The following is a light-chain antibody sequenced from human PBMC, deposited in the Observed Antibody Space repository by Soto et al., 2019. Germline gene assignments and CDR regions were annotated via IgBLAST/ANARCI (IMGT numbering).Light chain of an antibody. Sequence: EVVLTQSPDTLSLSPGETANLTCRASQSVDRYVDWYQQKVGQAPRLLIYDAYTRATGVGARFAGSGSATDFSLTITSLEPEDFGVYYCQQRGKWPSTFGPGTKVEMK. V-gene: IGKV3-11*01. CDR2: DAY. J-gene: IGKJ2*02. CDR3: QQRGKWPST. CDR1: QSVDRY.